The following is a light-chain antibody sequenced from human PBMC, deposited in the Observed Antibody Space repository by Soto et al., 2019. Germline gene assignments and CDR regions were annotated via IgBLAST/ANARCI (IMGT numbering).Light chain of an antibody. CDR2: EVS. CDR1: ISDVGGYNY. CDR3: SSYTSSRTLLI. Sequence: QCLLTQPSSLCETAEQSITISCTGTISDVGGYNYVSWYQHHPGKAPKLMIYEVSSLPSGVSYRFSGSKSGNTASLTISGLQADDEAEYYRSSYTSSRTLLIYGVGTKVT. V-gene: IGLV2-14*01. J-gene: IGLJ1*01.